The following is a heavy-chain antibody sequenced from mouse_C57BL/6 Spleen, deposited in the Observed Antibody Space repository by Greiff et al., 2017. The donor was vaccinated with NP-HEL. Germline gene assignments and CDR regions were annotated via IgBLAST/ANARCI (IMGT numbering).Heavy chain of an antibody. CDR2: INPNYGTT. CDR3: AEGNYYGSSGAWFAY. J-gene: IGHJ3*01. CDR1: GYSFTDYN. V-gene: IGHV1-39*01. Sequence: VQLQQSGPELVKPGASVKISCKASGYSFTDYNMNWVKQSNGKSLEWIGVINPNYGTTSYNQKFKGKATLTVDQSSSTAYMQLNSLTSEDSAVYYCAEGNYYGSSGAWFAYWGQGTLVTVSA. D-gene: IGHD1-1*01.